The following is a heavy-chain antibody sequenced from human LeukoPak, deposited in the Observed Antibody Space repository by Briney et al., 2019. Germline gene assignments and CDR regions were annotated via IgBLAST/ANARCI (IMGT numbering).Heavy chain of an antibody. D-gene: IGHD1-26*01. V-gene: IGHV1-2*02. CDR1: GYSFTDYY. CDR3: ARAKWADSFEI. Sequence: ASVKVPCKASGYSFTDYYMHWVRQAPGQGPEWMGWINPNIGDTKYAEKFQGRVTMTRDTSIRTAYMELTSLTSDDTAVYYCARAKWADSFEIWGQGTMVTVSS. J-gene: IGHJ3*02. CDR2: INPNIGDT.